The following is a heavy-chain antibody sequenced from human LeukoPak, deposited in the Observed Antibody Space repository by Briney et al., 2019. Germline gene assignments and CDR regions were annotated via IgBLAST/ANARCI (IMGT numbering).Heavy chain of an antibody. CDR3: ARLITSWGMDV. CDR2: ISSSSSYI. CDR1: GFTFSSYS. J-gene: IGHJ6*02. Sequence: GGSLRLSCAASGFTFSSYSMNWVRQAPGKGLEWVSSISSSSSYIYYADSVKGRFTTSRDNAKNSLYLQMNSLRAEDTAVYYCARLITSWGMDVWGQGTTVTVSS. D-gene: IGHD3-10*01. V-gene: IGHV3-21*01.